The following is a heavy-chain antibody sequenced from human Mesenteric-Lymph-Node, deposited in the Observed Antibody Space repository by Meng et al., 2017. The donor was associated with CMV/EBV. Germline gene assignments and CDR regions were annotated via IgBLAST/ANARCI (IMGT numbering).Heavy chain of an antibody. Sequence: GESLKISCAASGFTVSSNYMSWVRQALGKGLEWVAVISYDGSNKYYADSVQGRFTISRDNSKNTLYVEMSSLRGEDTAVYYCARVTYCSSTSCFDYYGMDVWGQGTTVTVSS. CDR2: ISYDGSNK. D-gene: IGHD2-2*01. CDR1: GFTVSSNY. V-gene: IGHV3-30*03. CDR3: ARVTYCSSTSCFDYYGMDV. J-gene: IGHJ6*02.